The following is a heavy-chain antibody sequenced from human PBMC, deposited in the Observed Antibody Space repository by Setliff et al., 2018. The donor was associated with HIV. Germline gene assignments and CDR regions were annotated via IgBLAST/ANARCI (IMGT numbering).Heavy chain of an antibody. D-gene: IGHD1-1*01. V-gene: IGHV3-9*01. CDR3: AKDRSLRGTTYALDI. CDR2: INWISGNI. CDR1: GFTFDDYA. Sequence: GGSLRLSCAASGFTFDDYAMHWVRQAPGKGLEWVSSINWISGNIGYVDSVKGRFTISRDNAKNPLYLQMNSLRVDDTALYYCAKDRSLRGTTYALDIWGQGTMVT. J-gene: IGHJ3*02.